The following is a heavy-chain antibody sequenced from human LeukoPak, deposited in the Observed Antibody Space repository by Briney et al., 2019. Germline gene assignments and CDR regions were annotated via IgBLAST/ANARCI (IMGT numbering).Heavy chain of an antibody. J-gene: IGHJ4*02. CDR2: IYYSGST. D-gene: IGHD3-3*01. CDR3: ATTYYDFWSAPFDY. Sequence: SETLSLTCTVSGGSISSYYWSWIRQPPGKGLEWIGYIYYSGSTNYNPSLKSRVTISVDTSKNQFSLKLSSVTAADTAVYYCATTYYDFWSAPFDYWAREPWSPSPQ. CDR1: GGSISSYY. V-gene: IGHV4-59*01.